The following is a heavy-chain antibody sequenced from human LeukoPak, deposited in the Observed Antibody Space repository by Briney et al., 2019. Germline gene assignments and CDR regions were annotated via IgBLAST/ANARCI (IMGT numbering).Heavy chain of an antibody. Sequence: GGSLRLSCAASGFIFSDHYMDWVRQAPGKGLEWVGRIRHRGKGYTTEYAASVKGRFTISRDDSKNSLYLQMDSLKTEDTAVYYCARDPAYRPASSWFDPWGQGTLVTVSS. D-gene: IGHD4-11*01. J-gene: IGHJ5*02. CDR1: GFIFSDHY. V-gene: IGHV3-72*01. CDR2: IRHRGKGYTT. CDR3: ARDPAYRPASSWFDP.